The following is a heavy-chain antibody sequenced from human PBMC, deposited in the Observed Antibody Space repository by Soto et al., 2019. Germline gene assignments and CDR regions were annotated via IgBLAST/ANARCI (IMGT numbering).Heavy chain of an antibody. V-gene: IGHV1-46*01. CDR1: GYTFTSYS. J-gene: IGHJ4*02. CDR3: ARGLVGRERVY. D-gene: IGHD3-10*01. Sequence: ASVKVSCKASGYTFTSYSIHWVRQAPGQGLEWMGIINPSGGSTSYTQKFQGRVTMTRDTSTSTVYMELSSLRSEDTAIYYCARGLVGRERVYWGQGTLVTVSS. CDR2: INPSGGST.